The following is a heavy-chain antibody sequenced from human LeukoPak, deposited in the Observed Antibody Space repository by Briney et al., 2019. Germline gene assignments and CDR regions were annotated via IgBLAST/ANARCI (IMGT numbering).Heavy chain of an antibody. V-gene: IGHV3-7*01. CDR3: AREGMVRGVPDAFDL. CDR2: IKQDGIEK. J-gene: IGHJ3*01. CDR1: GFTFSNFW. D-gene: IGHD3-10*01. Sequence: PGESLRLSCVASGFTFSNFWMDWVRQVPGKRPEWVANIKQDGIEKYFLGSVKGRFAISRDNAKNLLYLQMTSLRVEDTAIYYCAREGMVRGVPDAFDLWGQGTMVTVSS.